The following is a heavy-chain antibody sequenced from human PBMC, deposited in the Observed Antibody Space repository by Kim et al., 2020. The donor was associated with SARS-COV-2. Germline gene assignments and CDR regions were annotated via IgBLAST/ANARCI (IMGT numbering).Heavy chain of an antibody. CDR3: AKDRGYGGNLEDY. J-gene: IGHJ4*02. Sequence: YADPVKDRFNITRDNSKNPLYLQMTGLRAEDTDVYYCAKDRGYGGNLEDYWGQGTLVTVSS. D-gene: IGHD5-12*01. V-gene: IGHV3-33*03.